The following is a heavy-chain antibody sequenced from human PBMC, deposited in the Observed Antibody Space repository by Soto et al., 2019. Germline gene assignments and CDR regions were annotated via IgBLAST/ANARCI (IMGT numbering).Heavy chain of an antibody. Sequence: EVQLLESGGGLVQPGXSLRLSCAASGFTFTTYVMSWVRQAPGKGLEWVSGISGSGDRIYYSDSVKGRFTIXXXXXXXXXXXXXXXXXXXDTAVYYCAKDGTYSRSWPYYFDYWGQGTLVTVSS. CDR1: GFTFTTYV. J-gene: IGHJ4*02. D-gene: IGHD6-13*01. V-gene: IGHV3-23*01. CDR3: AKDGTYSRSWPYYFDY. CDR2: ISGSGDRI.